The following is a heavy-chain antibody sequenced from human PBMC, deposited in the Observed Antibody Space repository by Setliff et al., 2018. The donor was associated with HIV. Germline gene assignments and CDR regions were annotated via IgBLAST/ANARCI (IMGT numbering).Heavy chain of an antibody. J-gene: IGHJ6*02. CDR3: ARSRTSSGYYGVTGYGMDV. V-gene: IGHV4-61*02. Sequence: PSETLSLTCTVSGGSISSGDYYWTWIRQPAGKGLQWIGRIHTSGNTNYNPSLKSRVTISVDTSKSQFSLKLSSLTTADTAVYYCARSRTSSGYYGVTGYGMDVWGQGTTVTVSS. D-gene: IGHD3-22*01. CDR2: IHTSGNT. CDR1: GGSISSGDYY.